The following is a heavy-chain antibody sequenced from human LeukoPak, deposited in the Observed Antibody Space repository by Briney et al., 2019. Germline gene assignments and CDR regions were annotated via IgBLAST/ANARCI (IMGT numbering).Heavy chain of an antibody. CDR2: IHPGDSDT. V-gene: IGHV5-51*01. J-gene: IGHJ2*01. CDR1: GYIFTSYW. D-gene: IGHD3-10*01. CDR3: ARGRGTGSPIGPRYFDL. Sequence: GDSLKISCKGSGYIFTSYWIGWVRQMPGKGLEYMVIIHPGDSDTRYSPSFQGQVTSSVDRSSSTAYIQWSRLKASDTAMYYCARGRGTGSPIGPRYFDLWAVAPWSLSPQ.